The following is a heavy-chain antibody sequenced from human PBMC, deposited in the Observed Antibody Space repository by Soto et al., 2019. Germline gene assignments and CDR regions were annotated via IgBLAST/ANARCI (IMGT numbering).Heavy chain of an antibody. D-gene: IGHD6-19*01. CDR3: ARGTLYGLGYSSGWPNFDY. Sequence: QVQLVESGGGVVQPGRSLRLSCAASGFTFSSYAMHWVRQAPGKGVEWVAVISYDGINKFYADSVKGRFTISRDNSKNTLYLQMTSLRAEDTDVYYCARGTLYGLGYSSGWPNFDYWGQGTLVTVSS. CDR2: ISYDGINK. V-gene: IGHV3-30-3*01. J-gene: IGHJ4*02. CDR1: GFTFSSYA.